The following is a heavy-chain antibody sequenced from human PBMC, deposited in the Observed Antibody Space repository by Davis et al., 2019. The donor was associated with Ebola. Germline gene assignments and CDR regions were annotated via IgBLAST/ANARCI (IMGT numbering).Heavy chain of an antibody. D-gene: IGHD3-10*01. CDR3: ARHLGTYYYGSGSYYTYGEAFDI. CDR1: GGSISSYY. Sequence: MPSETLSLTCTVSGGSISSYYWSWILQLPGKGLGWIGYTYYSGSTNYNPSLKSRVTISVDTSKNQFSLKLSSVTAADTAVYYCARHLGTYYYGSGSYYTYGEAFDIWGQGTMVTVSS. J-gene: IGHJ3*02. CDR2: TYYSGST. V-gene: IGHV4-59*08.